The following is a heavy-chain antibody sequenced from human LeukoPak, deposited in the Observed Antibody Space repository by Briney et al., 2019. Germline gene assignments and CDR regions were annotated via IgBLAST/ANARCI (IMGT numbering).Heavy chain of an antibody. Sequence: GGSLRLSCAASGFTFSSYAMSWVRQAPGKGLEWVSAISGSGGSTYYADSVKGRFTISRDNSKNALYLQMNSLRAEDTAVYYCAKDKGGGYSSYDWGIFDYWGQGTLVTVSS. D-gene: IGHD5-12*01. CDR1: GFTFSSYA. CDR2: ISGSGGST. V-gene: IGHV3-23*01. CDR3: AKDKGGGYSSYDWGIFDY. J-gene: IGHJ4*02.